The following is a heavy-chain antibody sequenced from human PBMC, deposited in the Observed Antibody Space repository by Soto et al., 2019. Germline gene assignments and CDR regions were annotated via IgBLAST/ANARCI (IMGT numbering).Heavy chain of an antibody. V-gene: IGHV4-31*03. CDR2: IYSSGST. CDR3: ARDRGVVVAATRNYYYGMDV. Sequence: QVQLQESGPGLVKPSQTLSLTCTVSGGSISSGGYYWSWIRQHPGKGLECIVYIYSSGSTYYNPSLKSRVTISVDTSKNQFSLKLSSVTAADTAVYYCARDRGVVVAATRNYYYGMDVWGQGTTVTVSS. CDR1: GGSISSGGYY. D-gene: IGHD2-15*01. J-gene: IGHJ6*02.